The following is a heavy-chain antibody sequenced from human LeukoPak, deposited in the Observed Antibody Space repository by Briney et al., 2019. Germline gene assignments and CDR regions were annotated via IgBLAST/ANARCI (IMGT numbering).Heavy chain of an antibody. V-gene: IGHV3-11*01. D-gene: IGHD2-15*01. Sequence: GGSLRLSCAASGFTFSDYYMSWIRQAPGKGLEWVSYISSSGSTIYYADSVKGRFTISRDNSKNTLYLQMNSLRAEDTAVYYCAKVPRAYCSGGSCYFDYWGQGTLVTVSS. CDR1: GFTFSDYY. CDR2: ISSSGSTI. J-gene: IGHJ4*02. CDR3: AKVPRAYCSGGSCYFDY.